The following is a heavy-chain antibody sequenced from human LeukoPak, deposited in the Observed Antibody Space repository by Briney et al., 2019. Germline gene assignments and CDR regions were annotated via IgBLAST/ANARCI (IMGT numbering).Heavy chain of an antibody. Sequence: GSLRLSCAASGFTFRDYTMNWVRQPPGKGLEWIGSIYYSGSTYYNPSLKSRVTISVDTSKNQFSLKLSSVTAADTAVYYCAREEEDIVVVPAAHDAFDIWGQGTMVTVSS. CDR1: GFTFRDYT. D-gene: IGHD2-2*01. CDR3: AREEEDIVVVPAAHDAFDI. J-gene: IGHJ3*02. CDR2: IYYSGST. V-gene: IGHV4-38-2*02.